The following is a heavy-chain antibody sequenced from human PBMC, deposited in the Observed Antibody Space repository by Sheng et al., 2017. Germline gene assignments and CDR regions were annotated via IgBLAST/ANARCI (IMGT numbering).Heavy chain of an antibody. J-gene: IGHJ4*02. V-gene: IGHV4-34*01. CDR1: GGSFSGYY. Sequence: QVQLQQWGAGLLKPSETLSLTCAVYGGSFSGYYWSWIRQPPGKGLEWIGEINHSGSTNYNPSLKSRVTISVDTSKNQFSLKLSSVTAADTAVYYCARILPSSGWYSDYWGQGTLVTVSS. CDR2: INHSGST. D-gene: IGHD6-19*01. CDR3: ARILPSSGWYSDY.